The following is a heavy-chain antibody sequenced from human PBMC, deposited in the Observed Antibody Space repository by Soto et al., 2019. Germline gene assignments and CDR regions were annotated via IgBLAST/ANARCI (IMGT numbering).Heavy chain of an antibody. D-gene: IGHD3-10*01. CDR2: ISGSGGST. Sequence: EVQLLESGGGLVQPGGSLRLSCAASGFTFSSYAMSWVRQAPGKGLEWVSAISGSGGSTYYADSVKGRFTISRDNSKNTLYLQMNSLRAEDTAVYYCAKDKSWVTMVRGPQAFDYWGQGTLVTVSS. CDR3: AKDKSWVTMVRGPQAFDY. CDR1: GFTFSSYA. V-gene: IGHV3-23*01. J-gene: IGHJ4*02.